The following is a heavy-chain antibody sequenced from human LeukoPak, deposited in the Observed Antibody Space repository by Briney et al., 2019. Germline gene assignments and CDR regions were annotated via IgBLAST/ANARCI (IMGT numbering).Heavy chain of an antibody. V-gene: IGHV3-23*01. CDR1: SFTISSSA. Sequence: AGSLRLSCAASSFTISSSALIRAIHAPNPNLNSVSAIIISSGTTHYAHSVKPRFTISRDNSKNSLYLQMNSLRAEDTAVYSCAKLSEEGAYSSGWYVEGYYFDYWGQGTLVTVSS. CDR3: AKLSEEGAYSSGWYVEGYYFDY. CDR2: IIISSGTT. D-gene: IGHD6-19*01. J-gene: IGHJ4*02.